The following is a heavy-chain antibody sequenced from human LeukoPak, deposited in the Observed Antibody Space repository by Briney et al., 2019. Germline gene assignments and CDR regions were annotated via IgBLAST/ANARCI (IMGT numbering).Heavy chain of an antibody. D-gene: IGHD3-3*01. CDR1: GFTFSSSA. CDR2: ISNNGGYT. Sequence: GGSLRFSCAASGFTFSSSAMSWVRQAPGKGLEWVSAISNNGGYTYYADSVQGRFTISRDNSKSTLCLQMNSLRAGDTAVYYCAKEEEWLPLDYWGQGTLVTVSS. V-gene: IGHV3-23*01. CDR3: AKEEEWLPLDY. J-gene: IGHJ4*02.